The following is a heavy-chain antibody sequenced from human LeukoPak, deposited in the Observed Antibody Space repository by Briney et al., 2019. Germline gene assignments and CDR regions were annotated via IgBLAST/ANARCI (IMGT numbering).Heavy chain of an antibody. D-gene: IGHD4-17*01. V-gene: IGHV3-53*01. CDR1: GFTVSSNS. CDR3: ARRAGEYSHPYDY. CDR2: IYSGGNT. J-gene: IGHJ4*02. Sequence: GGSLRLSCTVSGFTVSSNSMSWVRQAPGKGLEWVSFIYSGGNTHYSDSVKGRFTISRDNSKNTLYLQMNSLRAEDTAEYYCARRAGEYSHPYDYWGQGTLVTVSS.